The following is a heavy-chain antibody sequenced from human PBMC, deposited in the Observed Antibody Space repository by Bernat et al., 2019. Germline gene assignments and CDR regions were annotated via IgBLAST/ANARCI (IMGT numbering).Heavy chain of an antibody. D-gene: IGHD3-22*01. CDR2: INHSGST. CDR1: GGSFSGYY. V-gene: IGHV4-34*01. CDR3: ERLLYDRSGYYYFDN. Sequence: QVQLQQWGAGLLKPSETLSLTCAVYGGSFSGYYWSWIRQPPGKGLEWIGEINHSGSTNYNPPLKSRVTISVDASKDQCSLKLSFVTAADTAVYYCERLLYDRSGYYYFDNWGQGTLVTVSS. J-gene: IGHJ4*02.